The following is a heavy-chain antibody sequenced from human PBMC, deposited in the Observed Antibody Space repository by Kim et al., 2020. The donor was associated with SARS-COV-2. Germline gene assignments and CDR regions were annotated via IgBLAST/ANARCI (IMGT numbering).Heavy chain of an antibody. D-gene: IGHD2-15*01. V-gene: IGHV3-33*01. J-gene: IGHJ6*03. CDR3: ARDGVTPVGYYMDV. Sequence: AEAVKGRFTISRDNSKTTLYLQMNSLRAEDTAVYYCARDGVTPVGYYMDVWGKGTTVTVSS.